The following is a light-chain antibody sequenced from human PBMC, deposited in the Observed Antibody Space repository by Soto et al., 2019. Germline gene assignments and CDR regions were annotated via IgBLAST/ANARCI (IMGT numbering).Light chain of an antibody. CDR1: QGISSW. V-gene: IGKV1D-12*01. CDR3: QQYGSSGT. Sequence: DIQMTQSPSSVSASVGDRVTITCRASQGISSWLAWYQQKPGKAPKLLIYVASNLPSGVPSRFSGSGSGTDFSLTISRLEPEDFAVYYCQQYGSSGTFGQGTKVEIK. CDR2: VAS. J-gene: IGKJ1*01.